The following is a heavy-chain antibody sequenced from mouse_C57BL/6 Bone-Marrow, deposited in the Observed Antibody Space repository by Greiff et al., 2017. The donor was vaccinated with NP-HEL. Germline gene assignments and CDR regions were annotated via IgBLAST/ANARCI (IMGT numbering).Heavy chain of an antibody. CDR3: ARNGQLRAMDY. V-gene: IGHV1-52*01. D-gene: IGHD3-2*02. CDR2: IDPSDSET. CDR1: GYTFTSYW. Sequence: QVQLQQPGAELVRPGSSVKLSCKASGYTFTSYWMHWVKQRPIQGLEWIGNIDPSDSETHYNQKFKDKATLTVDKSSSTAYMQLSSLTSEDSAVYYCARNGQLRAMDYWGQGTPVTVSS. J-gene: IGHJ4*01.